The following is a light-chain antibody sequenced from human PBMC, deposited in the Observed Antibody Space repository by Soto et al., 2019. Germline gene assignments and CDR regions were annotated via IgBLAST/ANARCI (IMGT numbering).Light chain of an antibody. CDR2: AAS. V-gene: IGKV1-12*01. CDR3: QQSNSFPLT. Sequence: DIQMTQSPSSVSASVGDRVTITCRASQGISSRLAWYQQKPGKAPNLLIYAASSLQSGVPSRFSGSGSETGFTLTIGSLQPEDFATDYCQQSNSFPLTFGGGTKVEIK. CDR1: QGISSR. J-gene: IGKJ4*01.